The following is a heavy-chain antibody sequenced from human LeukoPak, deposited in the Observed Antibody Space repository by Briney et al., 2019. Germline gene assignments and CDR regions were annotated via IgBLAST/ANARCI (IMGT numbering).Heavy chain of an antibody. Sequence: GGSLRLSCAASGFTVSTNYMSWVRQAPGKRLEWVSVIYSGGGTYYADSVKGRFTISRDNSKNTLYLQMNSLRAEDTAVYYCARTSIAVAATYGLDYWGQGILVTVSS. CDR3: ARTSIAVAATYGLDY. J-gene: IGHJ4*02. D-gene: IGHD6-19*01. CDR1: GFTVSTNY. CDR2: IYSGGGT. V-gene: IGHV3-53*01.